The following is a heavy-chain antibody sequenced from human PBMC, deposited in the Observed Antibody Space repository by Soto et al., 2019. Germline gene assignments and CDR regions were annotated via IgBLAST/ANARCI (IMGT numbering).Heavy chain of an antibody. Sequence: SETLSLTCTVSGGSISSYYWSWIRQPPGKGLEWIGYIYYSGSTNYNPSLKSRVTISVDTSKNQFSLKLSSVTAADTAVYYCASPGDYPPDAFDIWGQGTMVTVSS. CDR3: ASPGDYPPDAFDI. V-gene: IGHV4-59*01. CDR2: IYYSGST. CDR1: GGSISSYY. D-gene: IGHD4-17*01. J-gene: IGHJ3*02.